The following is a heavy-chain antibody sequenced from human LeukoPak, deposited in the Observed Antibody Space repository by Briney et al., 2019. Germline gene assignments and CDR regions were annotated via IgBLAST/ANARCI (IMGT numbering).Heavy chain of an antibody. Sequence: SCKASGYTFTSYAMSWVRQAPGKGLEWVGFIRSKAYGGTTEYAASVKGRFTISRDDSKSIAYLQMNSLKTEDTAVYYCTREGIVVVTARWGCFDYWGQGTLVTVSS. V-gene: IGHV3-49*04. CDR2: IRSKAYGGTT. D-gene: IGHD2-21*02. J-gene: IGHJ4*02. CDR1: GYTFTSYA. CDR3: TREGIVVVTARWGCFDY.